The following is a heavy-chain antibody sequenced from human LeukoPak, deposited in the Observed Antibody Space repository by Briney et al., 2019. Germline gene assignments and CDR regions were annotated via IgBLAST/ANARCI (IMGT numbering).Heavy chain of an antibody. J-gene: IGHJ5*02. V-gene: IGHV4-59*01. Sequence: SETLSLTCTVSGGSISSYYWSWIRQPPGKGLEWIGYIYYSGSTNYNPSLKSRVTISVDTSKNQFSLKLSSVTAADTAVYYCARRSSSWYRGGFDPWGQGTLVTVSS. D-gene: IGHD6-13*01. CDR2: IYYSGST. CDR3: ARRSSSWYRGGFDP. CDR1: GGSISSYY.